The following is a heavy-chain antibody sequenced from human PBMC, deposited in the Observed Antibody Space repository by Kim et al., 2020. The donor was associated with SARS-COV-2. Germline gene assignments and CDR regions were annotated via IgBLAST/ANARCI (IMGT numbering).Heavy chain of an antibody. Sequence: SETLSLTCTVSGGSISSYYWSWIRQPPGKGLEWIGYIYYSGSTNYNPSLKSRVTISVDTSKNQFSLKLSSVTAADTAVYYCARGLLGDQNSWWDYYYYYGMDVWGQGTTVTVSS. CDR3: ARGLLGDQNSWWDYYYYYGMDV. J-gene: IGHJ6*02. V-gene: IGHV4-59*01. CDR1: GGSISSYY. D-gene: IGHD2-15*01. CDR2: IYYSGST.